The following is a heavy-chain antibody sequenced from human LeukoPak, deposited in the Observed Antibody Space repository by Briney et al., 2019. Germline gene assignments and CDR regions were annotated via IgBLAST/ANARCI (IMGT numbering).Heavy chain of an antibody. D-gene: IGHD3-10*01. V-gene: IGHV4-61*02. Sequence: SETLSLTCTVSGGSISSGSYYWSWIRQPAGKGLEWIGRIYTSGSTNYNPSLKSRVTISVDTSKNQFSLKLSSVTAADTAVYYCARYVGEKTAFDIWGQGTTVTVSS. CDR1: GGSISSGSYY. CDR2: IYTSGST. J-gene: IGHJ3*02. CDR3: ARYVGEKTAFDI.